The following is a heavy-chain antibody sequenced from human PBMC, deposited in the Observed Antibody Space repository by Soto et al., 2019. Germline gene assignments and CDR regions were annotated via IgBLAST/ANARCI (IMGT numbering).Heavy chain of an antibody. V-gene: IGHV4-59*01. J-gene: IGHJ4*02. CDR2: IYYSGST. CDR1: GGSISSYY. CDR3: ARVPSRCFFYCSGYYMEVFDY. D-gene: IGHD3-3*01. Sequence: SETLSLTCTVSGGSISSYYWSWIRQPPGKGLEWIGYIYYSGSTNYNPSLKSRVAISVDTSKNQFSLKLSSVPAADTAVYYCARVPSRCFFYCSGYYMEVFDYSGQRTLVTVSS.